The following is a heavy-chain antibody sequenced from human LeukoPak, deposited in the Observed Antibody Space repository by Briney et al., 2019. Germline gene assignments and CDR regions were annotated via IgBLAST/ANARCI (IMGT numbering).Heavy chain of an antibody. CDR3: AKDQATDE. CDR1: GFTFSSYG. J-gene: IGHJ4*02. V-gene: IGHV3-30*18. CDR2: ISYDGSNK. Sequence: GRSLRLSCAASGFTFSSYGMHWVRQAPGKGLEWVAVISYDGSNKYYADSVKGRFTISRDNSKNTLYLQMNSLRAEDTAVYYCAKDQATDEWGQGTLVTVSS.